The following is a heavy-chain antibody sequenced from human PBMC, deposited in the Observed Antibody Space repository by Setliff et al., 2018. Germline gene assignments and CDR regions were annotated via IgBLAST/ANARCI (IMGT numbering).Heavy chain of an antibody. CDR1: GDSISNYY. Sequence: KSSETLSLTCTVSGDSISNYYWNWIRQPAGKGLEWIGRIYVTESTKYNPSLKSRVTLSIDTSKNQFSLKLTSMTAADTAVYYCARDQWVRSPPLYFSYSMDVWGQGTTVTVSS. CDR3: ARDQWVRSPPLYFSYSMDV. CDR2: IYVTEST. V-gene: IGHV4-4*07. J-gene: IGHJ6*02. D-gene: IGHD5-12*01.